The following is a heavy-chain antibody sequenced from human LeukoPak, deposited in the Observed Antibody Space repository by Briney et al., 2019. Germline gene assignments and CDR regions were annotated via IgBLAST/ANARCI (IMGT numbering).Heavy chain of an antibody. V-gene: IGHV3-9*01. CDR1: GFTFDDYA. CDR2: ISWNSGSI. CDR3: ARDATVTTSFLPY. J-gene: IGHJ4*02. D-gene: IGHD4-17*01. Sequence: PGGSLRLSCAASGFTFDDYAMHWVRHAPGKGLEWVSGISWNSGSIGYADSVKGRFTISRDNAKNSLYLQMNSLRAEDTAVYYCARDATVTTSFLPYWGQGTLVTVSS.